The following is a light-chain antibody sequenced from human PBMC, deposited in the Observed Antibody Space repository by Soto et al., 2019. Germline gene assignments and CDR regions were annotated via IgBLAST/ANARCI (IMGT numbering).Light chain of an antibody. Sequence: EIVMSQSPATLSVSPGVRATLSCRASQSVSSNLAWYQQKPGQAPRLLIYGASSRATGIPDRFSGSGSGTDFTLTISRLEPEDFAVYYCQQFSSYPLTFGGGTKVDIK. J-gene: IGKJ4*01. CDR3: QQFSSYPLT. V-gene: IGKV3-20*01. CDR2: GAS. CDR1: QSVSSN.